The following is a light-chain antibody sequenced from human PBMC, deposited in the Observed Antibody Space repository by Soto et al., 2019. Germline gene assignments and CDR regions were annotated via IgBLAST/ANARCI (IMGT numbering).Light chain of an antibody. CDR2: DAS. CDR3: QQRSNWPWGT. V-gene: IGKV3-11*01. J-gene: IGKJ3*01. Sequence: EIVLTQSPATLSLSPGERATLSCRASQSVSSYLAWYQQKPGQAPRLLIYDASNRATGIPARFSGSGSGTDFTLTISSLEPEDFAVYYCQQRSNWPWGTFRPGTKVDIK. CDR1: QSVSSY.